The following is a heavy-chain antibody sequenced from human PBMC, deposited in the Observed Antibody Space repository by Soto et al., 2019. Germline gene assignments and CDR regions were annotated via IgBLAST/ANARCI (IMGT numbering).Heavy chain of an antibody. D-gene: IGHD6-6*01. Sequence: SETLSLTCAVYGGSFSGYYWSWIRQPPGKGLEWIGEINHSGSTNYNPSLKSRVTISVDTSKNQFSLKLSSVTAADTAVYYCARFEYSSSSRAFDIWGQGTMVT. J-gene: IGHJ3*02. CDR2: INHSGST. CDR3: ARFEYSSSSRAFDI. CDR1: GGSFSGYY. V-gene: IGHV4-34*01.